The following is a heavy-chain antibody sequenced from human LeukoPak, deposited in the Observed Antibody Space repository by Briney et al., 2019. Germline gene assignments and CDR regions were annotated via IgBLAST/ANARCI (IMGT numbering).Heavy chain of an antibody. V-gene: IGHV1-46*01. D-gene: IGHD3-10*01. Sequence: GASVKVSCKASGYTFTGYYMHWVRQAPGQGLEWMGIINPNGGSTRYAQKFQGRVTMTRDMSTSTVYMELSSLRSEDTAVYYCARGVAAYEPWIGELLFLSNWFDPWGQGTLVTVSS. CDR2: INPNGGST. CDR3: ARGVAAYEPWIGELLFLSNWFDP. J-gene: IGHJ5*02. CDR1: GYTFTGYY.